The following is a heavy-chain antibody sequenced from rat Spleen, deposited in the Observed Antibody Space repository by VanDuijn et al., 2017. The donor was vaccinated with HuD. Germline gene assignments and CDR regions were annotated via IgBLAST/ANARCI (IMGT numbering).Heavy chain of an antibody. V-gene: IGHV5-29*01. Sequence: EVQLVESDGGLVQPGRSLKLSCAASGFTFSDYYMAWVRQAPTKGLEWVATISYDDSSTYYRDSVKGRFTISRDNAKSTLYLQMDSLRAEDTATYYCARQDTSGYSNWFTYWGQGTLVTVSS. CDR3: ARQDTSGYSNWFTY. CDR1: GFTFSDYY. CDR2: ISYDDSST. J-gene: IGHJ3*01. D-gene: IGHD4-3*01.